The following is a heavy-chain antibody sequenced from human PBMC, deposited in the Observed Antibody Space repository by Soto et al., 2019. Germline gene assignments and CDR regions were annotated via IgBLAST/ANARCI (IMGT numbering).Heavy chain of an antibody. J-gene: IGHJ4*02. CDR1: GGSIISGDYY. Sequence: PSETLSLTCTVSGGSIISGDYYWSWIRQPPGKGLEWIGYIYYSGSTNYNPSLKSRVTISVDTSKNQFSLKLSSVTAADTAVYYCARAWQYSSGFFDYWGQGTLVTVSS. D-gene: IGHD6-19*01. V-gene: IGHV4-61*08. CDR3: ARAWQYSSGFFDY. CDR2: IYYSGST.